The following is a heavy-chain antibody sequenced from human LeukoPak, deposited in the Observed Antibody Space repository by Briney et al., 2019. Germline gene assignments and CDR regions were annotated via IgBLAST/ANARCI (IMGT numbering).Heavy chain of an antibody. D-gene: IGHD6-19*01. CDR1: GGSISSYY. V-gene: IGHV4-59*08. CDR3: ARRLAVTGRYYFDY. J-gene: IGHJ4*02. CDR2: IYYSGST. Sequence: SETLSLTCTVSGGSISSYYWSWIRQPPGKGLEWIGYIYYSGSTNYNPSLKSRVTISVDTSKNQFSLKLTSVTAADTAVYYWARRLAVTGRYYFDYWGPGTLVTVSS.